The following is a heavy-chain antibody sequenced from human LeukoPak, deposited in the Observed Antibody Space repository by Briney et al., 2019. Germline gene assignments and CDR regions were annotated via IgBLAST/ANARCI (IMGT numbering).Heavy chain of an antibody. D-gene: IGHD3-10*01. CDR2: IYYSGST. Sequence: PSETLSLTCTVSGRSISSYYWSWIRQPPGKGLEWIGYIYYSGSTNYNPSLKSRVTISVDTSKNQFSLKLTSVTAADTAVYYCARETSMVPGDYWGQGTLVTVSS. V-gene: IGHV4-59*01. CDR3: ARETSMVPGDY. J-gene: IGHJ4*02. CDR1: GRSISSYY.